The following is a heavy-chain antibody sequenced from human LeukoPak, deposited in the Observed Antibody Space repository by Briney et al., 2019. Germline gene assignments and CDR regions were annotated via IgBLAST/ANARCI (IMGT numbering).Heavy chain of an antibody. D-gene: IGHD1-26*01. CDR3: ARGGGSYEYYFDY. CDR1: GGSFSGYY. V-gene: IGHV4-59*01. J-gene: IGHJ4*02. Sequence: PSETLSLTCAVYGGSFSGYYWSWIRQPPGKGLEWIGYIYYSGSTNYNPSLKSRVTISVDTSKNQFSLKLSSVTAADTAVYYCARGGGSYEYYFDYWGQGTLVTVSS. CDR2: IYYSGST.